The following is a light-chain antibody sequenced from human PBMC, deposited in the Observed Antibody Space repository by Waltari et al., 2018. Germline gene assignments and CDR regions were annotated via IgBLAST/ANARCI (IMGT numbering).Light chain of an antibody. CDR1: QSIRAY. CDR2: AAS. Sequence: DIQMTQSPSSLSASVGDRINITCRASQSIRAYLSWYQQKPGKAPNLLIYAASSLQSGVPSRFSGSGSGTDFTLTISSLQPEDFATYFCQQTYTTPLTFGGGTKVDIK. J-gene: IGKJ4*01. CDR3: QQTYTTPLT. V-gene: IGKV1-39*01.